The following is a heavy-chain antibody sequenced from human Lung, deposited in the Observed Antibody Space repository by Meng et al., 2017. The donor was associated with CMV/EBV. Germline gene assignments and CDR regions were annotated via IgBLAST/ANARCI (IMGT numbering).Heavy chain of an antibody. J-gene: IGHJ4*02. CDR3: ARLSDDILTGYFVPPFDY. CDR1: GYNFW. V-gene: IGHV5-51*01. D-gene: IGHD3-9*01. Sequence: GESXKISCEAPGYNFWIGWVRQMPGKGLEWMGIIYLRDSETKYSPSFQGQVTISADKSINTAYLQWSSLKASDTAMYYCARLSDDILTGYFVPPFDYWGQGTXVTVSS. CDR2: IYLRDSET.